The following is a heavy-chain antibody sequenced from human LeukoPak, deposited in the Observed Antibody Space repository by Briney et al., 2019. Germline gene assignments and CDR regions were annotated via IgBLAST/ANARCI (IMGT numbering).Heavy chain of an antibody. Sequence: GGSLRLSCAASGFTFSSYWMSWVRQAPGKGLEWVANIKQDGSEKYYVDSVKGRFTISRDNAKNSLYLQMNSLRAEDTAVYYCARYPLGSGYYYDYWGQGTLVTVSS. D-gene: IGHD3-22*01. CDR1: GFTFSSYW. J-gene: IGHJ4*02. V-gene: IGHV3-7*01. CDR3: ARYPLGSGYYYDY. CDR2: IKQDGSEK.